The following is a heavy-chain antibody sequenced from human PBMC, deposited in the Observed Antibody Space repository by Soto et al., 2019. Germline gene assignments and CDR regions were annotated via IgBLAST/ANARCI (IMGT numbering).Heavy chain of an antibody. CDR2: MYPGDSDT. J-gene: IGHJ4*02. D-gene: IGHD3-22*01. Sequence: PGESLKISCRGSGYDFNTNWFGWVRQLPGRGLEWVGIMYPGDSDTRPLPSLQGHVTLSADVTVSTAFLQWRSLKTSDSGMYFCARLPRDCNETSCYYADHWGQGTSVTVSS. CDR3: ARLPRDCNETSCYYADH. CDR1: GYDFNTNW. V-gene: IGHV5-51*01.